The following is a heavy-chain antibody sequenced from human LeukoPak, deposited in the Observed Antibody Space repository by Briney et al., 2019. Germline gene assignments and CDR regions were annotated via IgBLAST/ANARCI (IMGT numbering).Heavy chain of an antibody. CDR2: IYYSGST. CDR1: GFSISSYY. CDR3: ARGTTVTLFDY. J-gene: IGHJ4*02. D-gene: IGHD4-17*01. Sequence: SETLSLTCTVSGFSISSYYWSWIRQPPGKGLEWIGYIYYSGSTNYNPSLKSRVTISVDTSKNQFSLKLSSVTAADTAVYYCARGTTVTLFDYWGQGTLVTVSS. V-gene: IGHV4-59*01.